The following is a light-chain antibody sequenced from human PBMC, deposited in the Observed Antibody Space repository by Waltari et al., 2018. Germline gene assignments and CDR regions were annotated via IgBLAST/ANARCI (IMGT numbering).Light chain of an antibody. CDR1: SSDVGGYNS. CDR2: DVS. V-gene: IGLV2-14*01. CDR3: SSYTSSSTVV. Sequence: QSALTQPASVSGSPGQSITISCTGTSSDVGGYNSVSWYQQHPGKAPKLMIYDVSKRPSGVSNRCSRYKACNTAALTISGLQAEDEADYYCSSYTSSSTVVFGGGTKLTVL. J-gene: IGLJ2*01.